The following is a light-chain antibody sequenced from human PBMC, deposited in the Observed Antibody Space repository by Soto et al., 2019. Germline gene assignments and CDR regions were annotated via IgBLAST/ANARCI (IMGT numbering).Light chain of an antibody. CDR2: AAT. Sequence: AIRMTQSPSSFSASTGDRVTITCRASQGISSYLAWYQQKPGRPPKYVIQAATMLQSGFPSRFAGSGSGRDFTLTIPTLQPEDSATYYCLQVANFPRTFGQGTKVDIK. CDR1: QGISSY. CDR3: LQVANFPRT. J-gene: IGKJ1*01. V-gene: IGKV1-8*01.